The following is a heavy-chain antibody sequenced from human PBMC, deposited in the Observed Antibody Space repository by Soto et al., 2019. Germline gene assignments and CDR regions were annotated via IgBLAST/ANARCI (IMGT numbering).Heavy chain of an antibody. Sequence: ASVKVSCKASGYTFTSYYMHWVRQAPGQGLEWMGWINPNSGGTNYAQKFQGWVTMTRDTSISTAYMELSRLRSDDTAVYYCARGDDYGDISNFDYWGQGTLVTVSS. CDR3: ARGDDYGDISNFDY. J-gene: IGHJ4*02. V-gene: IGHV1-2*04. CDR1: GYTFTSYY. CDR2: INPNSGGT. D-gene: IGHD4-17*01.